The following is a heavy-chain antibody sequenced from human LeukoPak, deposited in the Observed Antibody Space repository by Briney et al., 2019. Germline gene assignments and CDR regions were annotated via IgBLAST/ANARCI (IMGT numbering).Heavy chain of an antibody. J-gene: IGHJ6*02. Sequence: GGSLRLSCAASGFTFSNAWMSWVRQAPGKGLEWVGRIKSKTDGGTTDYAAPVKGRFTISRDDSKNTLYLQMNSLKTEDTAVYYCTTGSPTAAGPYYNYYGMDVWGQGTTVTVSS. CDR1: GFTFSNAW. V-gene: IGHV3-15*01. CDR2: IKSKTDGGTT. D-gene: IGHD6-13*01. CDR3: TTGSPTAAGPYYNYYGMDV.